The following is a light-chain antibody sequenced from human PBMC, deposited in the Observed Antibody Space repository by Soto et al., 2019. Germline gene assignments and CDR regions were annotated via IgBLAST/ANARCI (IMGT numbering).Light chain of an antibody. J-gene: IGLJ1*01. CDR1: SSDVGGYNY. CDR3: SSYTSSNTPFYV. V-gene: IGLV2-14*01. Sequence: QSALTQPASVSGSPGQSITISCTGTSSDVGGYNYVSWYQQHPGKAPKLMIYDVSNRPSGVSNRFSGSKSGNTASLTISGLQVEDEADYYCSSYTSSNTPFYVFGTGTKLTVL. CDR2: DVS.